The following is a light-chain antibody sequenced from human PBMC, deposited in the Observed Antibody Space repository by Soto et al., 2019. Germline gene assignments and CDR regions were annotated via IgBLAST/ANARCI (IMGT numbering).Light chain of an antibody. J-gene: IGKJ4*01. CDR2: GTS. CDR3: QQYASSLRP. Sequence: EIMVKQSAVTLSLSKGDTATLSFRASQTIGRNYLAWYQQKPGQAPSLLIFGTSNRATGIPDRFSGSGSGTDFTLTISSLQPEDFAVYYCQQYASSLRPFGEGTKV. V-gene: IGKV3-20*01. CDR1: QTIGRNY.